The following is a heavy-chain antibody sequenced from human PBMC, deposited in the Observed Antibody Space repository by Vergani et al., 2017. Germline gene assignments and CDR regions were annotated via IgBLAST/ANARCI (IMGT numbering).Heavy chain of an antibody. CDR3: RGEMDV. CDR1: GFTFSSYE. CDR2: ISNDGRHT. V-gene: IGHV3-30*04. Sequence: VQLVESGGGLVQPGGSLRLSCAASGFTFSSYEMNWVRQAPGKGLEWVALISNDGRHTYYADSVRGRFSISRDNSKNTLYLQMNSLRTEDTANYYCRGEMDVWVKGATVTVSS. J-gene: IGHJ6*04.